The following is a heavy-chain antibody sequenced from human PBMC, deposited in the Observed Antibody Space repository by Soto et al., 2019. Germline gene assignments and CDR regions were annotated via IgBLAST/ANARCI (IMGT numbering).Heavy chain of an antibody. Sequence: SVKVSCTASGGTFSSYTISWVRQAPGQGLEWMGRIIPILGIANYAQKFQGRVTITADKSTSTAYMELSSLRSEDTAVYYCARAAMVRGVIIKSPFDYWGQGTLVTVSS. CDR3: ARAAMVRGVIIKSPFDY. CDR1: GGTFSSYT. D-gene: IGHD3-10*01. CDR2: IIPILGIA. J-gene: IGHJ4*02. V-gene: IGHV1-69*02.